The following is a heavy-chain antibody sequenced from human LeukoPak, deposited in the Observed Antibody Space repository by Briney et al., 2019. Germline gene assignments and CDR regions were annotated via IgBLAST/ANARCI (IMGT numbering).Heavy chain of an antibody. J-gene: IGHJ6*03. CDR2: INPNSGGT. CDR3: ARDRYIFAGPDAYYYMDV. Sequence: ASVKVSCKASGYTFTGYYMHWVRQAPGQGLEWMGWINPNSGGTNYAQKFQGRVTMTRDTSISTAYMELSRLRSDDTAVYYCARDRYIFAGPDAYYYMDVWGKGTTVTISS. D-gene: IGHD5-18*01. CDR1: GYTFTGYY. V-gene: IGHV1-2*02.